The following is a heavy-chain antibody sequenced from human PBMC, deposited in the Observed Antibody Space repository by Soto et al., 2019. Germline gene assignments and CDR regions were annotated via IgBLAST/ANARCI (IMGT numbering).Heavy chain of an antibody. CDR1: EGTIRSSSCH. D-gene: IGHD2-2*01. CDR2: IYYSGST. CDR3: ASTPAAIRSYYFDY. Sequence: LSVSCSVSEGTIRSSSCHCGWIRQTPGKGLEWIGSIYYSGSTYYNPSLKSRVTISVDTSKNQFSLKLSSVTAADTAVYYCASTPAAIRSYYFDYWGQGTLVTVSS. J-gene: IGHJ4*02. V-gene: IGHV4-39*01.